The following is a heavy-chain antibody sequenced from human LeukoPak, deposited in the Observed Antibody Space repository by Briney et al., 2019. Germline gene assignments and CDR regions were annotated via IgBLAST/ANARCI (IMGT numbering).Heavy chain of an antibody. V-gene: IGHV3-7*01. CDR1: GFTFSSFY. D-gene: IGHD4-17*01. CDR2: IKQDGSDK. Sequence: GGSLRLSCAASGFTFSSFYMTWVRQAPGKGLEWVATIKQDGSDKHYVDSVKGRSIISRDNAKNSLYLQMNSLRAEDTAVYYCARTTILDYWGQGTLVTVSS. J-gene: IGHJ4*02. CDR3: ARTTILDY.